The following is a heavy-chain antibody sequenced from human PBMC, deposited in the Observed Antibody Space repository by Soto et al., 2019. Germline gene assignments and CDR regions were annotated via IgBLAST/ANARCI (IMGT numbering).Heavy chain of an antibody. D-gene: IGHD6-13*01. CDR3: AREYSSGWYSVYSMDV. CDR1: GFTFSSYD. CDR2: IGTAGDT. Sequence: GGSLRLSCAASGFTFSSYDMHWVRQATGKGLEWVSAIGTAGDTYYPVSVKGRFTISRENAKNYLYLQMNSLRSGDRAVYYCAREYSSGWYSVYSMDVWGQGTTVTV. V-gene: IGHV3-13*01. J-gene: IGHJ6*02.